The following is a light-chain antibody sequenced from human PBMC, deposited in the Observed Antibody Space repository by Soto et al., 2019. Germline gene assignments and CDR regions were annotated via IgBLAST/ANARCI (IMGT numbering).Light chain of an antibody. CDR2: RNH. V-gene: IGLV1-44*01. CDR1: RSNIGTYT. Sequence: QSVLTQSPSASATPGQRVTISCSGARSNIGTYTVNWYQQLPGTAPTLLIFRNHQRPSGVPDRFSGSKSGTSASLAISGPQSEDDADYYCAAWDVSLRAVVFGGGTKLTVL. J-gene: IGLJ2*01. CDR3: AAWDVSLRAVV.